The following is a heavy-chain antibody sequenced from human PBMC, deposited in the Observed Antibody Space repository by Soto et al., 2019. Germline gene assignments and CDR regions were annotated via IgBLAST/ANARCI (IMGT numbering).Heavy chain of an antibody. CDR3: ARDGRVVVSLYGKSSWYFDY. CDR2: IWYDGSNK. D-gene: IGHD6-6*01. CDR1: GFTFSSYG. J-gene: IGHJ4*02. Sequence: GGSLRLSCAASGFTFSSYGMHWVRQAPGKGLEWVAVIWYDGSNKYYADSVKGRFTISRDNSKNTLYLQMNSLRAEDTAVYYCARDGRVVVSLYGKSSWYFDYWGQGTLVTVSS. V-gene: IGHV3-33*01.